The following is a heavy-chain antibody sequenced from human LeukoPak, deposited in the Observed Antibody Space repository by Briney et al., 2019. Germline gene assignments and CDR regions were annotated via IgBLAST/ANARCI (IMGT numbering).Heavy chain of an antibody. D-gene: IGHD4-17*01. CDR2: ISGSGGSS. CDR1: GFTFSSYA. Sequence: GGSLRLSCAASGFTFSSYAMSWVRQAPGKGLEWVSAISGSGGSSYYADSVKGRFAISRDNSKNTLYLQMNSLRAEDTAVYYCAKDFGHDYGDYFDYWGQGTLVTVSS. V-gene: IGHV3-23*01. CDR3: AKDFGHDYGDYFDY. J-gene: IGHJ4*02.